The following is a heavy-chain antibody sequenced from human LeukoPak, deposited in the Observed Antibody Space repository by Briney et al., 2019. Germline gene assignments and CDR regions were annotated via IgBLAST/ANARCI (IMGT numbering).Heavy chain of an antibody. D-gene: IGHD3-3*01. J-gene: IGHJ5*02. CDR2: ISYDGSNK. CDR1: GFTFSGYG. Sequence: GGSLRLSCAASGFTFSGYGTHWVRQAPGKGLEWVAVISYDGSNKYYADSVKGRFTISRDNSKNTLYLQMNSLRAEDTAVYYCAKVGLRFLEWFGFDPWGQGTLVTVSS. V-gene: IGHV3-30*18. CDR3: AKVGLRFLEWFGFDP.